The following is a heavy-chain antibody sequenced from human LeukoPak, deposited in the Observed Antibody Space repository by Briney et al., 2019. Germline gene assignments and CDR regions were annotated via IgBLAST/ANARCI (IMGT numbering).Heavy chain of an antibody. CDR1: GFTFSSYS. J-gene: IGHJ4*02. D-gene: IGHD3-10*01. Sequence: GGSLRLSCAASGFTFSSYSMNWVRQAPGKGLHWVSGISDSGGKTHYADSVKGRFTISRDNSKNTLYLQMNSLRAEDTAVYYCATDYYGSGTPGGYFDYWGQGTLVTVSS. CDR3: ATDYYGSGTPGGYFDY. V-gene: IGHV3-23*01. CDR2: ISDSGGKT.